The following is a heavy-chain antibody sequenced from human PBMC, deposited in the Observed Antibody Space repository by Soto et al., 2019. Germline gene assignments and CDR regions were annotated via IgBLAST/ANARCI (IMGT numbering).Heavy chain of an antibody. CDR3: ARHGETIFGVVNYYYMDV. CDR1: GGSISSSSYY. CDR2: IYYSGST. V-gene: IGHV4-39*01. J-gene: IGHJ6*03. Sequence: PSETLSLTCTVSGGSISSSSYYWGWIRQPPGKGLEWIGSIYYSGSTYYNPSLKSRVTISVDTSKNQFSLKLSSVTAADTAVYYCARHGETIFGVVNYYYMDVWGKGTTVTVSS. D-gene: IGHD3-3*01.